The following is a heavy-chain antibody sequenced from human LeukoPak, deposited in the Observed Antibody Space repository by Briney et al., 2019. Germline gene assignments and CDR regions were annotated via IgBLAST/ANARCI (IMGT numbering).Heavy chain of an antibody. J-gene: IGHJ6*03. CDR3: ARGLSSSRRTYYYYYMDV. Sequence: SETLPLXCAVYGGSFSGYYWSWIRRPPGKGLESIGEINHSGSTNYNPSLKSRVTISVDTSKNQFSLKLSSVTAADTAVYYCARGLSSSRRTYYYYYMDVWGKGTTVTVSS. CDR2: INHSGST. V-gene: IGHV4-34*01. CDR1: GGSFSGYY. D-gene: IGHD6-13*01.